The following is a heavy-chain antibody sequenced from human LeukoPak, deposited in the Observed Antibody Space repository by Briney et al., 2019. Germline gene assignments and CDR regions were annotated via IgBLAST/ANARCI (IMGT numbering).Heavy chain of an antibody. V-gene: IGHV4-4*02. CDR1: GGSISSSNW. CDR3: ARAPTRQQQLVYFDY. CDR2: IYHSGST. J-gene: IGHJ4*02. Sequence: SETLSLTCAVSGGSISSSNWWSWVRQPPGKGLEWIGEIYHSGSTNYNPSLKSRVTISVDKSKNQFSLKLSSVTAADTAVYYCARAPTRQQQLVYFDYWGQGTLVTASS. D-gene: IGHD6-13*01.